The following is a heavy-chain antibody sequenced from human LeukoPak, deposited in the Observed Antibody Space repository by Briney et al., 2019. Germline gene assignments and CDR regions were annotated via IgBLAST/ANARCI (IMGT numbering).Heavy chain of an antibody. V-gene: IGHV4-34*01. J-gene: IGHJ3*02. CDR2: INHSGST. CDR1: GGSFSGYY. CDR3: ARGYCSSTSCYDAFDI. D-gene: IGHD2-2*01. Sequence: SETLSLTCAVYGGSFSGYYWSWIRQPPGKGLEWIGEINHSGSTNYNPSLKSRVTISVDTSKNQFSLKLSSVTAADTAVYYCARGYCSSTSCYDAFDIWGQGAMVTVSS.